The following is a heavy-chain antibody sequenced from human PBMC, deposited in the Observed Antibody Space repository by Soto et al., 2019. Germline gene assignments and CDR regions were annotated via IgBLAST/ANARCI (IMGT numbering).Heavy chain of an antibody. J-gene: IGHJ6*02. Sequence: EVQLVESGGGLVKPGRSLRLSCTASGFTFGDYAMSWFRQAPGKGLEWVGFIRSKAYGGTTEYAASVKGRFTISRDDSKSIAYLQMNRLKTEDTAVYYCTTNPYDSRYRYYYYGMDVWGQGTTVTVSS. CDR3: TTNPYDSRYRYYYYGMDV. CDR1: GFTFGDYA. D-gene: IGHD3-22*01. V-gene: IGHV3-49*05. CDR2: IRSKAYGGTT.